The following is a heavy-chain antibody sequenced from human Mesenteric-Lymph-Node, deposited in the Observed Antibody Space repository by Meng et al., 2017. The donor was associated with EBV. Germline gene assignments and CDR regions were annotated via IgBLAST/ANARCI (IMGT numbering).Heavy chain of an antibody. J-gene: IGHJ5*02. CDR1: GGTFSSYA. V-gene: IGHV1-69*06. CDR2: INSIFGTA. Sequence: QGRLVPSGAEVKKPGSSVKVSCKASGGTFSSYAITWVRQAPGQGLEWMGGINSIFGTANYAQKFQGRVTITADKSTSTVYMELSSLRSEDTAVYYCARGSSGWGRWFDPWGQGTLVTVSS. D-gene: IGHD6-19*01. CDR3: ARGSSGWGRWFDP.